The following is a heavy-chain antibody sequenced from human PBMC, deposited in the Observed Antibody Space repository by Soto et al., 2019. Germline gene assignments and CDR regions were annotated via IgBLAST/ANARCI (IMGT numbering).Heavy chain of an antibody. CDR2: IYYSGST. CDR1: GGSISSSSYY. J-gene: IGHJ6*02. V-gene: IGHV4-39*07. Sequence: SETLSLTCTVSGGSISSSSYYWGWIRQPPGKGLEWIGSIYYSGSTYYNPSLKSRVTISVDTSKNQFSLKLSSVTAADTDVYYFDLCASVSVPGNYYYDMDVWGQGTTVTVSS. CDR3: DLCASVSVPGNYYYDMDV. D-gene: IGHD6-13*01.